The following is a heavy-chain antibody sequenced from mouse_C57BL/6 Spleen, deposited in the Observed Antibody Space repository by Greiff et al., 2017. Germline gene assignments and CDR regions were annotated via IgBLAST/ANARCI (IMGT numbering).Heavy chain of an antibody. D-gene: IGHD1-1*01. Sequence: QVQLQQSGAELVRPGASVTLSCKASGYTFTDYEMHWVKQIPVHGLEWIGAIDPETGGTAYNQKFKGKAILTADKSSSTAYMELRSLTSEDSAVYYCTRSPYSTFYWYFDVWGTGTTVTVSS. CDR3: TRSPYSTFYWYFDV. V-gene: IGHV1-15*01. J-gene: IGHJ1*03. CDR1: GYTFTDYE. CDR2: IDPETGGT.